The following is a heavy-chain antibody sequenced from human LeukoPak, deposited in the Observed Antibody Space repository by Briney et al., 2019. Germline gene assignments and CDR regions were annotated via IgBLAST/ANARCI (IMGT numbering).Heavy chain of an antibody. J-gene: IGHJ6*02. CDR2: INPSGGST. D-gene: IGHD2-8*01. CDR1: GYNFISFY. V-gene: IGHV1-46*01. Sequence: ASVKVSYKASGYNFISFYMHWVRQAPGQGLEWMGIINPSGGSTSYAQKFQDRVTMTRDTSTSTVYMELSSLKSEDTAVYYCAREDVVFVDAVRYYYYGMDVWGQGTTVPVSS. CDR3: AREDVVFVDAVRYYYYGMDV.